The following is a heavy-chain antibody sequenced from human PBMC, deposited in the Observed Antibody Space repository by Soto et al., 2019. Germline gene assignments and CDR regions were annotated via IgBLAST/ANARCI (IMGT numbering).Heavy chain of an antibody. V-gene: IGHV3-9*01. CDR2: ISWNSGNL. D-gene: IGHD4-17*01. Sequence: EVQLVESGGGLVQPGRSLSLSCAASGFTFDDYAMHWVRQGPGKGLEWVSSISWNSGNLGYADSVKGRFTISRDNAKNSLYLQMNSLRGEDTALYYCAKVASTTVFAFNDYWGQGALVTVSS. J-gene: IGHJ4*02. CDR1: GFTFDDYA. CDR3: AKVASTTVFAFNDY.